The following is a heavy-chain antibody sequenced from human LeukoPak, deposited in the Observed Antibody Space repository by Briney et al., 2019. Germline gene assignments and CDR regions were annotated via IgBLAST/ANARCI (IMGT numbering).Heavy chain of an antibody. CDR3: AGGGSRRTLFDY. CDR2: IYSGGST. V-gene: IGHV3-66*01. CDR1: GFTVSSNY. J-gene: IGHJ4*02. D-gene: IGHD1-26*01. Sequence: GGSLRLSCAASGFTVSSNYMSWVRQAPGKGLEWVSVIYSGGSTYYADSVKGRFTISRDSSKNTLSLQMNSLGAEDTAVYYCAGGGSRRTLFDYWGQGTLVTVSS.